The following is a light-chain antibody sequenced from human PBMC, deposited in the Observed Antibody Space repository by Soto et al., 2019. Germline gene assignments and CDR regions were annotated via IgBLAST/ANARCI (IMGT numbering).Light chain of an antibody. V-gene: IGKV1-9*01. CDR1: QDISSY. CDR2: AIS. Sequence: IPLTQSPSSLSASVGDRVTITCRASQDISSYLAWYQQKPGKAPKLLIHAISRLQSGVPSRFSGSGSGTDFTLAINSLQPEDFATYYCQQLNKYPLTFGGGTKVEIK. J-gene: IGKJ4*01. CDR3: QQLNKYPLT.